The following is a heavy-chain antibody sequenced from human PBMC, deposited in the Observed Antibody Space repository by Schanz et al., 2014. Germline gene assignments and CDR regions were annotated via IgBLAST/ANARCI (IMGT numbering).Heavy chain of an antibody. CDR1: GFTFSNYW. CDR2: IRQEGSEK. CDR3: ARDRDAGGYDS. Sequence: EVQLVESGGGLVQPGESLRVTCAASGFTFSNYWMSWVRQAPGKGLEWVANIRQEGSEKYYVDSVKGRFTISRDNAKNSVYLQMHSLRAEDTALYYCARDRDAGGYDSWGQGTLVTVSS. V-gene: IGHV3-7*01. J-gene: IGHJ5*01. D-gene: IGHD2-8*02.